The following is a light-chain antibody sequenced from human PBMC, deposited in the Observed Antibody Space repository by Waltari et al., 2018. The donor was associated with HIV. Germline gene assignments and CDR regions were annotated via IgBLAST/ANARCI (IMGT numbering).Light chain of an antibody. Sequence: QTVVTQESSLTVSPGGTVTPTCSSNSGAVTSDFHPNWIQPKPGQPPRALIYSTAYKPAWTPARFSGSLLGGKAALTLSTVQPEDEAAYYCLLYFGGAWVFGGGTKLTVL. CDR1: SGAVTSDFH. CDR2: STA. CDR3: LLYFGGAWV. V-gene: IGLV7-43*01. J-gene: IGLJ3*02.